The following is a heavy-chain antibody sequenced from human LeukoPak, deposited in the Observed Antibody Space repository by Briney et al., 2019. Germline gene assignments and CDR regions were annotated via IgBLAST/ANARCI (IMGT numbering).Heavy chain of an antibody. CDR3: ARDGYGSI. J-gene: IGHJ4*02. V-gene: IGHV3-7*01. Sequence: GGSLRLSCAASGFTFSNYWMSWVRQAPGKGLEWVANIKLDGSDKFYVDSVKGRLTISRDNAKNSLFLQMNSLRAEDTAVYFCARDGYGSIWGQGTLVTVSS. CDR2: IKLDGSDK. CDR1: GFTFSNYW. D-gene: IGHD2-2*03.